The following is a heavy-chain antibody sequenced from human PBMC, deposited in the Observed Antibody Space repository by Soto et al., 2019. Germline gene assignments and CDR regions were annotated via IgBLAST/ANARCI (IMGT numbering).Heavy chain of an antibody. V-gene: IGHV4-59*01. CDR3: AREVAGGYGYPFDC. J-gene: IGHJ4*02. CDR2: IYYTGRT. CDR1: GGSISGYF. D-gene: IGHD5-12*01. Sequence: PSETLSLTCTVSGGSISGYFWSWIRQPPGKGLEWIGYIYYTGRTNYNPSLKSRVTISVDTSKNQFSLKLSSVAAADTAVYYCAREVAGGYGYPFDCWGQGILVTVSS.